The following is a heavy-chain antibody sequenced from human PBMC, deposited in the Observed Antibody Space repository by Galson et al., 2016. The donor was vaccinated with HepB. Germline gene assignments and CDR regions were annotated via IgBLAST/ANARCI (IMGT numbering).Heavy chain of an antibody. V-gene: IGHV1-69*13. J-gene: IGHJ4*02. CDR1: GDTFSTYA. CDR3: AGDTMVRGAKMDY. CDR2: IIPIFGTT. Sequence: SVKVSCKVSGDTFSTYAISWVRQAPGQGLEWMGGIIPIFGTTNYAQKFQGRVTITADDSTRTVYMELSSLRSEDTAVYYCAGDTMVRGAKMDYWGQGTLVTVSS. D-gene: IGHD3-10*01.